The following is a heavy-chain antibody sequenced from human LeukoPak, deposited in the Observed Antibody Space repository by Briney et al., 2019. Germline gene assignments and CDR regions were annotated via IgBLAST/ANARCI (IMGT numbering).Heavy chain of an antibody. CDR3: ARGWGPSGSYYQHDAFDI. D-gene: IGHD1-26*01. CDR1: GFTFSSYS. CDR2: ISSSSSYI. Sequence: TGGSLRLSCAASGFTFSSYSMNWVRQAPGKGLEGVSSISSSSSYIYYADSVKGRFTISRDNAKNSLYLQMNSLRAEDMAVYCCARGWGPSGSYYQHDAFDIWGQGTMVTVSS. J-gene: IGHJ3*02. V-gene: IGHV3-21*01.